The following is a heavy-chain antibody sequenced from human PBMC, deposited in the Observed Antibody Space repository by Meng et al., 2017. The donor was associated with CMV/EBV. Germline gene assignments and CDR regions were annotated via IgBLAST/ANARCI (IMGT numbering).Heavy chain of an antibody. Sequence: ASVKVSCKASGYTFTGYYMHWVRQAPGQGLEWMGWINPNSGGTNYAKKFQGRVTMTRDTSISTAYMELSRLRSDDTAVYYCARDLGWCWDYGGNSCRSWFDPWGQGTLVTVSS. V-gene: IGHV1-2*02. J-gene: IGHJ5*02. CDR3: ARDLGWCWDYGGNSCRSWFDP. CDR1: GYTFTGYY. D-gene: IGHD4-23*01. CDR2: INPNSGGT.